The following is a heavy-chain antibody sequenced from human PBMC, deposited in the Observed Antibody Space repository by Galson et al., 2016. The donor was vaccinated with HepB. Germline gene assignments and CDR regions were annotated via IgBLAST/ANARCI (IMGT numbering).Heavy chain of an antibody. V-gene: IGHV4-61*10. CDR1: GGSITGDTYY. Sequence: SETLSLTCTVSGGSITGDTYYWSWIRQPAGKGLEWIGYISYTGSIDCSPPLKSRATISVDTSKKYFSLKLSSVTAADAAVYYCARGRGDPAPGYYYYYMDVWGKGTTVTVSS. CDR2: ISYTGSI. J-gene: IGHJ6*03. D-gene: IGHD3-9*01. CDR3: ARGRGDPAPGYYYYYMDV.